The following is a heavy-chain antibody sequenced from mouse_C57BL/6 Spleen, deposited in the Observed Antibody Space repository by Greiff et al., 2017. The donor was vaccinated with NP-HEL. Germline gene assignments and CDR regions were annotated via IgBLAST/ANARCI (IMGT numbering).Heavy chain of an antibody. D-gene: IGHD5-1*01. Sequence: QVQLKQPGAELVKPGASVKLSCKASGYTFTSYWMHWVKQRPGRGLEWIGRIDPNSGGTKYNEKFKSKATLTVDKPSSTAYMQLSSLTSEDSAVYYCARSDLRGDYYAMDYWGQGTSVTVSS. CDR1: GYTFTSYW. CDR3: ARSDLRGDYYAMDY. J-gene: IGHJ4*01. CDR2: IDPNSGGT. V-gene: IGHV1-72*01.